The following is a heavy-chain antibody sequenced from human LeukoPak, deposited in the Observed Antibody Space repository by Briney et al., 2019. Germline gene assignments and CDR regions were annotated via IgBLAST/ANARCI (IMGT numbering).Heavy chain of an antibody. J-gene: IGHJ4*02. D-gene: IGHD3-22*01. CDR2: ISYDGSNK. CDR3: ARDRNYYDSSGEFDY. Sequence: PGGSLRLSCAASGFTFSSYAMHWVRQAPGKGLEWVAVISYDGSNKYYADSVKGRFTISRDRSKNTLYLQINNLRAGDRAVYYCARDRNYYDSSGEFDYWGQGTLVTVSS. CDR1: GFTFSSYA. V-gene: IGHV3-30-3*01.